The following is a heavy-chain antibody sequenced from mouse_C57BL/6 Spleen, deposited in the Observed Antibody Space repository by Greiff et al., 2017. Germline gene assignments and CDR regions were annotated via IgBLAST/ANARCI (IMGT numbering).Heavy chain of an antibody. Sequence: VMLVESGAELVRPGASVKLSCKASGYTFTDYYINWVKQRPGQGLEWIARIYPGSGNTYYNEKFKGKATLTAEKSSSTAYMQLSSLTSEDSAVYFCARWRGYYDAMDYWGQGTSVTVSS. V-gene: IGHV1-76*01. CDR3: ARWRGYYDAMDY. CDR1: GYTFTDYY. J-gene: IGHJ4*01. D-gene: IGHD2-2*01. CDR2: IYPGSGNT.